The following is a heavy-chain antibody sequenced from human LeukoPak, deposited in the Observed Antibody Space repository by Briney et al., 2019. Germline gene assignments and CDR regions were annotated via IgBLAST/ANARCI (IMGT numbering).Heavy chain of an antibody. CDR2: IYHSGST. CDR1: GGSISSGGYS. Sequence: SETLSLTCAVSGGSISSGGYSWSWIRQPPGQGLEWIGYIYHSGSTYYNPSLKSRVTISVGRSENQFSLRLSSVTAADSAVYYCARGGLYSDSSGYYSPYWFDPWGQGTLVTVSS. CDR3: ARGGLYSDSSGYYSPYWFDP. V-gene: IGHV4-30-2*01. D-gene: IGHD3-22*01. J-gene: IGHJ5*02.